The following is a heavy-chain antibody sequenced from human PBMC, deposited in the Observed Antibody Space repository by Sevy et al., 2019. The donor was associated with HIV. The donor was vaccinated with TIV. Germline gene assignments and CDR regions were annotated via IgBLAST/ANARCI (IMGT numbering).Heavy chain of an antibody. CDR2: VYYTGGT. CDR3: ARRNDFDN. CDR1: GGSINSDH. V-gene: IGHV4-59*08. Sequence: SETLSLTCTVSGGSINSDHWNWIRQPPGKGLEWIGYVYYTGGTNYNPSLKNRVTISVDRTKNQFTLKLTSVTDADTAVYYCARRNDFDNWGQGTMVTVSS. J-gene: IGHJ3*02.